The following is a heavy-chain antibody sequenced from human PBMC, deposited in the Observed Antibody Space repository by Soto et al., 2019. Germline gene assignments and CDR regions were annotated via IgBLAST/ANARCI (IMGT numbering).Heavy chain of an antibody. CDR3: ARAGAYFDSWSGYYTSLDY. CDR2: INPREGDT. CDR1: GYPFTPQY. J-gene: IGHJ4*02. Sequence: QVQLVQSGAEVKKPGASVKISCKASGYPFTPQYIHWVRQAPGQGLEWMGVINPREGDTLYAQIFQGRVTMTRDTSTSTVYMELNSLRSDDSAVYYCARAGAYFDSWSGYYTSLDYWGQGTLVTVTP. D-gene: IGHD3-3*01. V-gene: IGHV1-46*01.